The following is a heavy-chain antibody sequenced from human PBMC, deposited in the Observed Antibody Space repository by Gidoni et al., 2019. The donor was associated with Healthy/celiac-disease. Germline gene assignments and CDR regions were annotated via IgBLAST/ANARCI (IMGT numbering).Heavy chain of an antibody. J-gene: IGHJ4*02. CDR3: ARHGHYYDSSGYYYENYFDY. V-gene: IGHV4-59*08. D-gene: IGHD3-22*01. CDR2: IYYSGST. Sequence: QVQLQESGPGLVKPSETLSLTCTVSGGSISSYYWSWIRQPPGKGLEWIGYIYYSGSTNYNPSLKSRVTISVDTSKNQFSLKLSSVTDADTAVYYCARHGHYYDSSGYYYENYFDYWGQGTLVTVSS. CDR1: GGSISSYY.